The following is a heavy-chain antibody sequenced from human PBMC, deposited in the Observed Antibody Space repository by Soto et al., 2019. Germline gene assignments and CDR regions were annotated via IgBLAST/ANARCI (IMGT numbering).Heavy chain of an antibody. V-gene: IGHV4-34*01. D-gene: IGHD4-17*01. Sequence: SETLSLTCAVYGGSFSGYYLSWIRQPPGKGLEWIGEINHSGSTNYNPSLKSRVTISVDTSKNQFSLKLSSVTAADTAVYYCARGNHDYGDYDDYWGQGTLVTVSS. J-gene: IGHJ4*02. CDR3: ARGNHDYGDYDDY. CDR2: INHSGST. CDR1: GGSFSGYY.